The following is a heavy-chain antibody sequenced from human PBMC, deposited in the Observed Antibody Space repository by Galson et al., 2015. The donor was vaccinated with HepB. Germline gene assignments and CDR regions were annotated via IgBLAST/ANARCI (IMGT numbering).Heavy chain of an antibody. CDR3: ARDSGNDGYCSGGRCYDWDAFDI. CDR2: ITFSRSYI. Sequence: SLRLSCAASGFSFSSYSLNWVRQAPGKGLEWVSSITFSRSYIYYADSVKGRFTISRDNAKNSLYLQMNSLRAEDTAVYYCARDSGNDGYCSGGRCYDWDAFDIWGQGTMVTVSS. J-gene: IGHJ3*02. D-gene: IGHD2-15*01. CDR1: GFSFSSYS. V-gene: IGHV3-21*01.